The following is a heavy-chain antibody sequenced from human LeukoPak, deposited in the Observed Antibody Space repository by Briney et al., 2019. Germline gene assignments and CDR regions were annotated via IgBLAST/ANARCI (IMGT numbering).Heavy chain of an antibody. Sequence: SVKVSCKASGGTFSSYAISWVRQAPGQGLEWMGRIIPILGIANYAQKFQGRVTITADKSTSTAYMELSSLRSEDTAVYYCARGCSSTSCYYITTGNYYYGMDVWGQGTTVTVSS. CDR2: IIPILGIA. D-gene: IGHD2-2*01. V-gene: IGHV1-69*04. CDR3: ARGCSSTSCYYITTGNYYYGMDV. CDR1: GGTFSSYA. J-gene: IGHJ6*02.